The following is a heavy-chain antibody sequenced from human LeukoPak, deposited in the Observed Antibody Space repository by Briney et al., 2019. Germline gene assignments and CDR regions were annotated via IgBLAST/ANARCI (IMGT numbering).Heavy chain of an antibody. CDR1: GGSFSGYY. D-gene: IGHD4-17*01. J-gene: IGHJ4*02. CDR3: ARDRDYGDYEAPWGYFDY. Sequence: SETLSLTCAVYGGSFSGYYWSWIRQPPGKGLEWIGEINHSGSTNYNPSLKSRVTISVDTSKNQFSLKLSSVTAADTAVYYCARDRDYGDYEAPWGYFDYWGQGTLVTVSS. CDR2: INHSGST. V-gene: IGHV4-34*01.